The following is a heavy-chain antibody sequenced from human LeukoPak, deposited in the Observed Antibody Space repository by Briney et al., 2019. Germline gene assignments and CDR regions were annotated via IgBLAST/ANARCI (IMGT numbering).Heavy chain of an antibody. V-gene: IGHV1-46*01. CDR3: ARDADRSSWRPLYYYYYMDV. Sequence: ASVKVSCKASGYTFTSYYMHWVRQAPGQGLEWMGIINPSGGSTSYAQKFQGRVTMTRDMSTSTVYMGLSSLRSEDTAVYYCARDADRSSWRPLYYYYYMDVWGKGTTVTVSS. D-gene: IGHD6-13*01. J-gene: IGHJ6*03. CDR1: GYTFTSYY. CDR2: INPSGGST.